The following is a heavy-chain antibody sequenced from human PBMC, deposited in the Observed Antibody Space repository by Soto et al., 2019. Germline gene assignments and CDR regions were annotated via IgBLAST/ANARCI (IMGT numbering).Heavy chain of an antibody. Sequence: EVQLVESGGGLVQPGRSLRLSCAASGFTFDDYAMHWVRQAPGKGLEWVSGISWNSGSIGYADSVKGRFTISRDNAKNSLYLQMNSLRAEDTALYYCAKDDYCDYTYPSDCWGQGTLVTVSS. J-gene: IGHJ4*02. V-gene: IGHV3-9*01. CDR1: GFTFDDYA. D-gene: IGHD4-17*01. CDR3: AKDDYCDYTYPSDC. CDR2: ISWNSGSI.